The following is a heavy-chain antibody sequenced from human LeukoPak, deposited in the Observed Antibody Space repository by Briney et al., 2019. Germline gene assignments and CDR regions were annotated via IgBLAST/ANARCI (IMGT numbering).Heavy chain of an antibody. CDR2: IWYDGSNK. CDR1: GFTFSSYG. D-gene: IGHD6-6*01. Sequence: GGSLRLSCAASGFTFSSYGMHWVRQAPGKGLEWVAVIWYDGSNKYYADSVKGRFTISRDNSKNTLYLQMNSLRAEDTAVYYCARPKGGSSSPFDYWGQGTLVTVSS. J-gene: IGHJ4*02. V-gene: IGHV3-33*01. CDR3: ARPKGGSSSPFDY.